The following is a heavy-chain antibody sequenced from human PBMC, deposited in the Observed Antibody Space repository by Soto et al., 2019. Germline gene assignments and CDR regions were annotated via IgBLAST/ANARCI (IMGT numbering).Heavy chain of an antibody. CDR2: IYDSGST. Sequence: TLSLTCTVSGGSISRSGYLWSWIRQHPGKGLEWIGYIYDSGSTYYNPSLKSRVSLSVDTSKNQFSLNLTSVTAADTAMYYCARSSRSYFDYWGQGTLVTVSS. V-gene: IGHV4-31*03. J-gene: IGHJ4*02. CDR1: GGSISRSGYL. CDR3: ARSSRSYFDY.